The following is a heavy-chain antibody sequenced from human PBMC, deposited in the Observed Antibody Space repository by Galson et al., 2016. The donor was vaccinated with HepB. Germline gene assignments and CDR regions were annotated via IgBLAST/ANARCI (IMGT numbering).Heavy chain of an antibody. CDR1: GFSIADYG. CDR2: ISWNTDNI. D-gene: IGHD6-19*01. J-gene: IGHJ4*02. Sequence: SLRLSCAASGFSIADYGMHWVRQAPGKGLEWVSGISWNTDNIDYVENVKGRFTISRDNAKNSLYLQMNSLRTEDTALYYCAKDRSAVSVAADHWGQGTLVTVSS. V-gene: IGHV3-9*01. CDR3: AKDRSAVSVAADH.